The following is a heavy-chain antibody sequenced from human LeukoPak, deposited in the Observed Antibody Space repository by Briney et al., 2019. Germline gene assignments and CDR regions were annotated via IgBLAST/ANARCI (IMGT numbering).Heavy chain of an antibody. CDR3: ARDESDYYFDY. V-gene: IGHV3-30-3*01. Sequence: PGRSLRLSCAASGFTFSSYAMHWVRQAPGKGLEWVAVISYDGSNKYYAGSVKGRFTISRDNSKNTLYLQMNSLRAEDTAVYYCARDESDYYFDYWGQGTLVTVSS. CDR1: GFTFSSYA. CDR2: ISYDGSNK. J-gene: IGHJ4*02. D-gene: IGHD2-21*01.